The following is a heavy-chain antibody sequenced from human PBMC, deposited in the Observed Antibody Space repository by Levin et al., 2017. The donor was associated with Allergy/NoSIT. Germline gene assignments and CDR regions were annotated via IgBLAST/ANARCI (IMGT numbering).Heavy chain of an antibody. CDR1: GFIFGDYA. D-gene: IGHD2-2*01. Sequence: GESLKISCTASGFIFGDYAMSWFRQAPGKGLEWVGFTRSKAYGGTTEYAASVNGRFTISRDDSKSIAYLQMNSLKTEDTAVYYCTRGVVVPAAMKYYYYGMDVWGQGTTVTVSS. CDR2: TRSKAYGGTT. V-gene: IGHV3-49*03. CDR3: TRGVVVPAAMKYYYYGMDV. J-gene: IGHJ6*02.